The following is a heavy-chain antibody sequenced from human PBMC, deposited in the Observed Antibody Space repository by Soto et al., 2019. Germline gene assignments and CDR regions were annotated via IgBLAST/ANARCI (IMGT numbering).Heavy chain of an antibody. J-gene: IGHJ3*02. Sequence: GGSMRLSCAASGFIFSSNAMSWVRQSPGKGLEWVSGISGSGGSTFYTDSVKGRFTISRDNSKNTLFLQMNSLRAEDTALYYCAKNSGYYYDAFDIWGQGTMVTVSS. V-gene: IGHV3-23*01. CDR1: GFIFSSNA. CDR2: ISGSGGST. CDR3: AKNSGYYYDAFDI. D-gene: IGHD3-22*01.